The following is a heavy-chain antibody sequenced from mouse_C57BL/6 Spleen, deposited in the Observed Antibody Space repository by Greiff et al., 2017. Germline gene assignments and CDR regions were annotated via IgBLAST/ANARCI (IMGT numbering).Heavy chain of an antibody. CDR3: ARINYGSSYHAMDY. CDR1: GFSLTSYA. Sequence: QVQLKESGPGLVAPSQSLSITCTVSGFSLTSYAISWVRQPPGKGLEWLGVIWTGGGTNYNSALKSKRSISTDNSKSQVFLKMNSLQTDDTARYYCARINYGSSYHAMDYWGQGTSVTVSS. CDR2: IWTGGGT. V-gene: IGHV2-9-1*01. D-gene: IGHD1-1*01. J-gene: IGHJ4*01.